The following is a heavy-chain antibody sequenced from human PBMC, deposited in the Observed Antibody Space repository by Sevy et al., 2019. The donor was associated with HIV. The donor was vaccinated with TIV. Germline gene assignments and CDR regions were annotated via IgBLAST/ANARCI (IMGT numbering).Heavy chain of an antibody. Sequence: SGPTLVKPTQTLTLTCTFSGFSLSTSGVGVGWIRQPPGKALEWLALIYWNDDKRYSPSLKSRLTITKDTSKNQVVLTMTNMDPVDTATYYCAHKGDYGDRTAEYYFDYWGQGTLVTVSS. CDR3: AHKGDYGDRTAEYYFDY. V-gene: IGHV2-5*01. D-gene: IGHD4-17*01. J-gene: IGHJ4*02. CDR2: IYWNDDK. CDR1: GFSLSTSGVG.